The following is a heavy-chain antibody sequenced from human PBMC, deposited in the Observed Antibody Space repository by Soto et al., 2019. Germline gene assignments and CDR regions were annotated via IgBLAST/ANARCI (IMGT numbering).Heavy chain of an antibody. CDR2: IIPIFGTA. V-gene: IGHV1-69*13. J-gene: IGHJ3*02. D-gene: IGHD2-21*02. Sequence: ASVKVSCKASGGTFSSYAISWVRQAPGQGLKWMGGIIPIFGTANYAQKFQGRVTITADESTSTAYMELSSLRSEDTAVYYCASGHIVVVTATNDALDIWGRGTMVTVSS. CDR3: ASGHIVVVTATNDALDI. CDR1: GGTFSSYA.